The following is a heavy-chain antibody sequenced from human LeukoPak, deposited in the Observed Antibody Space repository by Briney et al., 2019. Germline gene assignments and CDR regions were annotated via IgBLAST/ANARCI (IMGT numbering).Heavy chain of an antibody. V-gene: IGHV1-2*02. J-gene: IGHJ4*02. D-gene: IGHD1-26*01. Sequence: VASVKVSCKASGYTFTGYYMHWVRQAPGQGLEWMGWINPNSGGTNYAQKFQGRVTMTRDTSISTAYMELSRLRSDDTAVYYCARSPFSWRELLQVDYFDYWGQGTLVTVSS. CDR1: GYTFTGYY. CDR2: INPNSGGT. CDR3: ARSPFSWRELLQVDYFDY.